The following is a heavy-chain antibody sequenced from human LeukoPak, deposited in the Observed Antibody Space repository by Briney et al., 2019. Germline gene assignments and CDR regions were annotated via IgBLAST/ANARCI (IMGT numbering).Heavy chain of an antibody. V-gene: IGHV1-3*04. CDR1: GYTLTSYV. CDR2: INTGNGNT. D-gene: IGHD1-26*01. CDR3: ARFSGAFDI. J-gene: IGHJ3*02. Sequence: GASVKVSCKASGYTLTSYVMDCVRQATGQRLEWMGWINTGNGNTKYSQKFQGRVTITRDTSASTAYLELTSLRSEDTAVYYCARFSGAFDIWGQGTMVTVSS.